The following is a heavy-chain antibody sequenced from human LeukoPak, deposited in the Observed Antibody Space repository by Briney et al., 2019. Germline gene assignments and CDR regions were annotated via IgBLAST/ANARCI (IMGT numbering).Heavy chain of an antibody. D-gene: IGHD3-22*01. J-gene: IGHJ4*02. CDR2: ISWNSGSI. CDR3: AKDRISHYDSSGYYYEGGFDY. CDR1: GFTFDDYA. V-gene: IGHV3-9*01. Sequence: GGSLRLSCAASGFTFDDYAMHWVRQAPGKGLEWVSGISWNSGSIGYADSVKGRFTISRDNAKNSLYLQMNSLRAEDTALYYCAKDRISHYDSSGYYYEGGFDYWGQGTLVTVSS.